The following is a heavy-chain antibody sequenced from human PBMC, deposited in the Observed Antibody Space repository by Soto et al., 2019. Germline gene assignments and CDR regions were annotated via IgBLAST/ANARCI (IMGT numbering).Heavy chain of an antibody. Sequence: EGHLVQSGGGLVQPGGSLRLSGVASGFTFSNFWMNWVRQTPGKGLEWVANIKPDGAAQAYVDSVKGRITVSRDNAKNPLYLQINSLRADDTAIYFCGAWDSSNNPWGQGTLVTVSS. D-gene: IGHD1-26*01. CDR3: GAWDSSNNP. V-gene: IGHV3-7*01. CDR1: GFTFSNFW. CDR2: IKPDGAAQ. J-gene: IGHJ5*02.